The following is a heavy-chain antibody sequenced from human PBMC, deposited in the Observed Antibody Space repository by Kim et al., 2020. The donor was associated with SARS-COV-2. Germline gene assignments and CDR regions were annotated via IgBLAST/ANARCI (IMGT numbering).Heavy chain of an antibody. Sequence: ASVKVSCKASGYTFTSYGISWVRQAPGQGLEWMGWISAYNGNTNYAQKLQGRVTMTTDTSTSTAYMELRSLRSDDTAVYYCARVGIEWIQLWYYYGMDVWGQGTTVTVSS. D-gene: IGHD5-18*01. CDR3: ARVGIEWIQLWYYYGMDV. CDR2: ISAYNGNT. V-gene: IGHV1-18*01. CDR1: GYTFTSYG. J-gene: IGHJ6*02.